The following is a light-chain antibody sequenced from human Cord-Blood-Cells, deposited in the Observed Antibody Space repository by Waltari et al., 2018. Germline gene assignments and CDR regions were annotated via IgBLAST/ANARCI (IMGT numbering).Light chain of an antibody. Sequence: DIQMTQSPSTLSASVGDRVTITCRASQSISSWLAWYQQKPGKAPKLLIYDASSLESGVPSRFSCSGSGTEFTLTISSLQPDDFATYYCQQYNSYSLTFGQGTKLEIK. CDR1: QSISSW. CDR2: DAS. J-gene: IGKJ2*01. CDR3: QQYNSYSLT. V-gene: IGKV1-5*01.